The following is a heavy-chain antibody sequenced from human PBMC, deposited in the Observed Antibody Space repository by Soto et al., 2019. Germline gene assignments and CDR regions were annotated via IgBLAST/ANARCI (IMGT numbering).Heavy chain of an antibody. CDR3: AKAFEQQLVRPDAFDI. V-gene: IGHV3-23*01. D-gene: IGHD6-13*01. J-gene: IGHJ3*02. CDR2: ISGSGGST. CDR1: GFTFSSYA. Sequence: EVQLLESGGGLVQPGGSLRLSCAASGFTFSSYAMSWVRQAPGKGLEWVSAISGSGGSTYYADSVKGRFTISRDNSKNALYLQRNSLRAKDTAVYYCAKAFEQQLVRPDAFDIWGQGTMVTVSS.